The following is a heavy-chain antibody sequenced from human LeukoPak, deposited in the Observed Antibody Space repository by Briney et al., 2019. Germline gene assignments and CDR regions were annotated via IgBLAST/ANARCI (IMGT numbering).Heavy chain of an antibody. J-gene: IGHJ4*02. D-gene: IGHD6-13*01. Sequence: SETLSLTCAVYGGSFSGYYWSWIRQPPGKGLEWIGEINHSGSTNYNPSLKSRVTISVDTSKNQFSLKLSSVTAADTAVYYCARGRRAAAGTRCRFDYSGQGTLVTVSS. CDR2: INHSGST. V-gene: IGHV4-34*01. CDR1: GGSFSGYY. CDR3: ARGRRAAAGTRCRFDY.